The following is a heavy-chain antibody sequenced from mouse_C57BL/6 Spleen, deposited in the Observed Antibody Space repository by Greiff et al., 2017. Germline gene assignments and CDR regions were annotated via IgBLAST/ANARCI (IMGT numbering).Heavy chain of an antibody. CDR3: ARDYSNYGRWFAY. CDR2: IDPSDSET. CDR1: GYTFTSYW. V-gene: IGHV1-52*01. J-gene: IGHJ3*01. D-gene: IGHD2-5*01. Sequence: QVQLQQPGAELVRPGSSVKLSCKASGYTFTSYWMHWVKQRPIQGLEWIGNIDPSDSETHYNQKFKDKATLTVDKSSSTAYMQLSSLTSEDSAVYYGARDYSNYGRWFAYWGQGTLVTVSA.